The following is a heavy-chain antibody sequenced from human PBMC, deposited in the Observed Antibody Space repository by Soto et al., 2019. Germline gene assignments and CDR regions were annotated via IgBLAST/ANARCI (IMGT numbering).Heavy chain of an antibody. CDR2: INPTGGST. Sequence: QVQLVQSGAEVKKPGASVRVSCKASGYRFSSHYMHWVKQAPGQGLEWLGIINPTGGSTTYAQKFQCRVTLTADTDTKTGYMELRSLRSAATAPYYCARSWTDYGGNLGLWGQGTLVSVSA. CDR3: ARSWTDYGGNLGL. CDR1: GYRFSSHY. J-gene: IGHJ4*02. D-gene: IGHD3-10*01. V-gene: IGHV1-46*01.